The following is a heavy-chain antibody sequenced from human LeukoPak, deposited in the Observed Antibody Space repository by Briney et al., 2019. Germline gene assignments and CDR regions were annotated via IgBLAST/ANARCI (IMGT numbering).Heavy chain of an antibody. V-gene: IGHV4-34*12. CDR1: GGSFSGYY. CDR3: ARGTVLMHYATFDS. J-gene: IGHJ4*02. Sequence: PSETLSLTCAVSGGSFSGYYRTWIRQSPGKGLEWIGEIIHSGRTNYSPSLESRVTLSVDTPNNQFSLKLNSVTAADTAVYYCARGTVLMHYATFDSWGQGTLVTVSS. D-gene: IGHD2-8*01. CDR2: IIHSGRT.